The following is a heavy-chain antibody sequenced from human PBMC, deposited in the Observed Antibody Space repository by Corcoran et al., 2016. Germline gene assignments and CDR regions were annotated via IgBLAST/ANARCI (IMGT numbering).Heavy chain of an antibody. D-gene: IGHD3-22*01. CDR2: IYPGDSDT. V-gene: IGHV5-51*01. CDR3: ARTYYYDSSGYGGYYFDY. J-gene: IGHJ4*02. Sequence: VQLVQSGAEVKKPGESLKISCKGSGYSFTSYWIGWVRQMPGKGLEWMGIIYPGDSDTRYSPSFQGQVTISADKSISTAYLQWSSLKASDTAMYYCARTYYYDSSGYGGYYFDYWGQGTLVTVSS. CDR1: GYSFTSYW.